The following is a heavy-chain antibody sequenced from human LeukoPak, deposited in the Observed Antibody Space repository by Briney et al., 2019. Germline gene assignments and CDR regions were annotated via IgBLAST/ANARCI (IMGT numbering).Heavy chain of an antibody. D-gene: IGHD3-9*01. CDR3: AGIPLRYFDWLFAFDY. J-gene: IGHJ4*02. CDR1: GFTFSSYE. V-gene: IGHV3-48*03. Sequence: PGGSLRLSCAASGFTFSSYEMNWVRQAPGKGLEWVSYISSSGSTIYYADSVKGRFTISRDNAENSLYLQMNSLRAEDTAVYYCAGIPLRYFDWLFAFDYWGQGTLVTVSS. CDR2: ISSSGSTI.